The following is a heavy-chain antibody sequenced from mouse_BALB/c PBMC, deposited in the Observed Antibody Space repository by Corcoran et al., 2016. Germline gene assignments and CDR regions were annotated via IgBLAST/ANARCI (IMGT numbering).Heavy chain of an antibody. CDR2: IDPANGNT. V-gene: IGHV14-3*02. CDR3: ARGLTGRDYAMDY. CDR1: GFNIKDTY. Sequence: EVQLQQSGAELVKPGASVKLSRTASGFNIKDTYMHWVKQRPEQGLEWIGRIDPANGNTKYDPKFQGKATITADTSSNTAYLQLSSLTSEDTAVYYCARGLTGRDYAMDYWGQGTSVTVSS. D-gene: IGHD4-1*01. J-gene: IGHJ4*01.